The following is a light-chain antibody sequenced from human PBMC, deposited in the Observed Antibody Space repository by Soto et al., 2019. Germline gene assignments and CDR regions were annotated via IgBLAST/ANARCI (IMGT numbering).Light chain of an antibody. V-gene: IGKV3-11*01. CDR2: DAS. CDR3: QQRSNWPPIT. J-gene: IGKJ5*01. CDR1: QDVGIY. Sequence: EIVFTQSPATLSLSPWESATLSCRASQDVGIYLAWYRQKPGQAPRLLIYDASNRATGIPARFSGSGSGTDFTLTISSLEPEDFAVYYCQQRSNWPPITFGQGTRLEIK.